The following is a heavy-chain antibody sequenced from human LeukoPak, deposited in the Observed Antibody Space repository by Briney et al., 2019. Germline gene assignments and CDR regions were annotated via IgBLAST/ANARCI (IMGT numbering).Heavy chain of an antibody. CDR2: IYYSGST. V-gene: IGHV4-59*08. J-gene: IGHJ5*02. CDR1: GGSISSYY. CDR3: AGTGGDNWFDP. Sequence: SETLSLTCTVSGGSISSYYWSWIRQPPGKGLEWIGYIYYSGSTNYNPSLKSRVTISVDTSKNQFSLKLSSVTAADTAVYYCAGTGGDNWFDPWGQGTLVTVSS. D-gene: IGHD3-16*01.